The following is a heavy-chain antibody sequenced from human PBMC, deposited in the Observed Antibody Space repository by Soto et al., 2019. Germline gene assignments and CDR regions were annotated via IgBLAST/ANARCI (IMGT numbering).Heavy chain of an antibody. D-gene: IGHD3-10*01. CDR3: ARASSLLWFGELMEAPLPNWFDP. CDR2: MNPNSGNT. Sequence: SVKVSCKASGYTFTSYDINWVRQATGQGLEWMGWMNPNSGNTGYAQKFQGRVTMTRNTSITTAYMKLSRLRSEDTAVYYCARASSLLWFGELMEAPLPNWFDPWGQGTLVTVSS. V-gene: IGHV1-8*01. J-gene: IGHJ5*02. CDR1: GYTFTSYD.